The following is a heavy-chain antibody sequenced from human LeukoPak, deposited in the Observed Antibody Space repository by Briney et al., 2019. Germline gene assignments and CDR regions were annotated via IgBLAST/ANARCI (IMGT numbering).Heavy chain of an antibody. V-gene: IGHV3-11*06. D-gene: IGHD4-17*01. CDR2: ISSSSSYT. J-gene: IGHJ4*02. CDR1: GFTFSDYY. Sequence: GGSLRLSCAASGFTFSDYYMSWIRQAPGKGLEWVSYISSSSSYTNYADSVKGRFTISRDNAKNSLYLQMNSLRAEDTAVCYCARGPEDYGDYDGLIDYWGQGTLVTVSS. CDR3: ARGPEDYGDYDGLIDY.